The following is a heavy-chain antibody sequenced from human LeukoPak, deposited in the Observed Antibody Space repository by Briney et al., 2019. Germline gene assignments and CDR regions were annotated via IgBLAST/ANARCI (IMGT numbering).Heavy chain of an antibody. D-gene: IGHD5-18*01. J-gene: IGHJ4*02. CDR1: GFTFSSSA. CDR2: ISGSGGST. Sequence: PGGSLRLSCAASGFTFSSSAMSWVRQAPGKGLEWVSAISGSGGSTYYADSVKGRFTISRDNSKNTLYLQMNSLRAEDTAVYYCAKGIYGYSYGLFDYWGQGTLVTVSS. V-gene: IGHV3-23*01. CDR3: AKGIYGYSYGLFDY.